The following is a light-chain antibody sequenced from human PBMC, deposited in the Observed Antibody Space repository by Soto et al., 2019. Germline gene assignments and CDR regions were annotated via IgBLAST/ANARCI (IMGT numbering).Light chain of an antibody. Sequence: ELVLTQSPGTLSLSPGERATLSCRASQSVKSSYLAWYQQKPGQAPRLLIYSASSRATGIPDRFSGSGSGTDFTLIISRLEPEDFAVYYCQHYGSSPPNTFGQGTKLEIK. CDR3: QHYGSSPPNT. CDR2: SAS. V-gene: IGKV3-20*01. CDR1: QSVKSSY. J-gene: IGKJ2*01.